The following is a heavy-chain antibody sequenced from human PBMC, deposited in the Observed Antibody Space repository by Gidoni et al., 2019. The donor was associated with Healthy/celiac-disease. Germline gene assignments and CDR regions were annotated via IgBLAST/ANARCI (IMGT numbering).Heavy chain of an antibody. V-gene: IGHV4-59*01. Sequence: QVQLQESGPGLVKPSETLSLTCTVSGGSISSYYWSWIRHPPGKGLEWIGYIYYSGSTNYNPSLKSRVTISIDTSKNQFSLKLSSVTAADTAVYYCASERSGSYYYFDYWGQGTLVTVSS. CDR2: IYYSGST. CDR1: GGSISSYY. J-gene: IGHJ4*02. D-gene: IGHD1-26*01. CDR3: ASERSGSYYYFDY.